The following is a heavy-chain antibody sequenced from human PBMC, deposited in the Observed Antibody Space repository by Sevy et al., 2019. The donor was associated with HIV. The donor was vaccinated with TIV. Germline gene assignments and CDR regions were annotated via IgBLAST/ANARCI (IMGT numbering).Heavy chain of an antibody. CDR3: XXXVKXXSSXYYFXX. CDR2: IYPSGST. CDR1: XXSXSSXGYS. Sequence: SETLSLTCAXXXXSXSSXGYSXSWIRQPPGKGLEWIGYIYPSGSTYYNPSLKSRVTISVDRSKNQFSLKLSSFTAADTXVYYXXXXVKXXSSXYYFXXXGQGTLVTVSS. J-gene: IGHJ4*02. V-gene: IGHV4-30-2*01. D-gene: IGHD6-13*01.